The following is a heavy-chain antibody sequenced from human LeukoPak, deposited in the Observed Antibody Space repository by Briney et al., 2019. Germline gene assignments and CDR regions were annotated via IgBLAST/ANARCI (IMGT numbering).Heavy chain of an antibody. D-gene: IGHD5-18*01. CDR1: EFTFSSYE. CDR3: ARVGRIQYFDC. J-gene: IGHJ4*02. V-gene: IGHV3-48*03. CDR2: LSGGGETT. Sequence: PGGSLRLSCSASEFTFSSYEMNWVRQAPGKGLEWVSYLSGGGETTLYADSVKGRFTTSRDNAKNSLYLQLTSLRAEDTAVYYCARVGRIQYFDCWGQGTLVTVSS.